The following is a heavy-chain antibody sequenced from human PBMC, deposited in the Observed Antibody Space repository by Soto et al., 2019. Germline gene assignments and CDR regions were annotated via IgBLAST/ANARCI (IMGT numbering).Heavy chain of an antibody. CDR2: IYYSGST. D-gene: IGHD3-10*01. Sequence: SETLSLTCTVSGGSISSYYWSWIRQPPGKGLEWIGDIYYSGSTNYNPSLKRRVTISVDTSKNQFSLKLSSVTAADTAVYSCARDLGGGQLTMVRGVIISGWFDPWGQGTLVTVSS. CDR1: GGSISSYY. J-gene: IGHJ5*02. V-gene: IGHV4-59*01. CDR3: ARDLGGGQLTMVRGVIISGWFDP.